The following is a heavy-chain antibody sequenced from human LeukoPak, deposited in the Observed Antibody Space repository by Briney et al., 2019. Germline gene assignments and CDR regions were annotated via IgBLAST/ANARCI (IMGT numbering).Heavy chain of an antibody. V-gene: IGHV3-23*01. CDR3: AKIAETSGIYGQGYDY. J-gene: IGHJ4*02. D-gene: IGHD1-26*01. CDR1: GFSFRTYG. CDR2: ISGSGDNT. Sequence: WGSLRLSCAASGFSFRTYGMSWVRQAPGKRLEWVSGISGSGDNTHNADFVKGRFTISRDNSKNTLYLQMNSLRAEDTAVYYCAKIAETSGIYGQGYDYWGQGTLVTVSS.